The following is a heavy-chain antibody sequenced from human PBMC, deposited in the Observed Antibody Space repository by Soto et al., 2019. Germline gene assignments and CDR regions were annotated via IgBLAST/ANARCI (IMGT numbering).Heavy chain of an antibody. Sequence: QVQLVQSGAEVKKPGSSVKVSCKASGGTFSSYAISWVRQAPGQGLEWMGGIIPIFGTANYAQKFQGRVTITADESTSTAYMELSSLRSEDTAVYYCARDRSEYCSGGSCYWFDPWGQGTLVTVSS. CDR2: IIPIFGTA. V-gene: IGHV1-69*01. CDR1: GGTFSSYA. J-gene: IGHJ5*02. CDR3: ARDRSEYCSGGSCYWFDP. D-gene: IGHD2-15*01.